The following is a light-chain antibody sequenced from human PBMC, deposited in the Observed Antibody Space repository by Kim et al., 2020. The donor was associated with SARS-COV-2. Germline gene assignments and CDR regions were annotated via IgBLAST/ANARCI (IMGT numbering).Light chain of an antibody. CDR3: QQADSFPLT. V-gene: IGKV1-12*01. Sequence: DIQMTQSPSSVSASVGDTVTITCRASQGISRWLAWYQQKPGTAPQLLIYAASNLESGVPSRFSGSGFGTDFTLFINNLQPEDFATYYCQQADSFPLTFGGGTKVEIK. CDR2: AAS. J-gene: IGKJ4*01. CDR1: QGISRW.